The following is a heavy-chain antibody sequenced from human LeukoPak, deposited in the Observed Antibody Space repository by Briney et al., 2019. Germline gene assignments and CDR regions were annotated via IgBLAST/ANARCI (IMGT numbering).Heavy chain of an antibody. CDR3: ARGETSSYDY. Sequence: TGGSLRLSCAASGFTVSINYMSWVRQAPGKELEWVSVIYSGGNTYYADSVKGRFTISRDNSKNTVYLQMNSLRAEDTAVYYCARGETSSYDYWGQGTLVTVSS. D-gene: IGHD2-2*01. CDR1: GFTVSINY. J-gene: IGHJ4*02. CDR2: IYSGGNT. V-gene: IGHV3-53*01.